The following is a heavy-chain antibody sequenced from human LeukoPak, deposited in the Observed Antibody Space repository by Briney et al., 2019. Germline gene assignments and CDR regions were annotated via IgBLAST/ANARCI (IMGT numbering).Heavy chain of an antibody. V-gene: IGHV4-39*01. D-gene: IGHD3-22*01. CDR2: MYCGST. J-gene: IGHJ4*02. CDR3: ARQYYDRTGYYYFDN. CDR1: GDAITGSSYY. Sequence: SETLSLTCTVSGDAITGSSYYWGWIRQPPGKGLEWIGSMYCGSTFSNPSLRSRVNMSADTSRNQFSLKLSSVTAADTAVYYCARQYYDRTGYYYFDNWSQGTQVTVSS.